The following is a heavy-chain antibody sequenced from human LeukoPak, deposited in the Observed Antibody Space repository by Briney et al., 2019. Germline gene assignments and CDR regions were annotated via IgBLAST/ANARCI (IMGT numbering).Heavy chain of an antibody. CDR3: AKERETTTAFDS. V-gene: IGHV3-23*01. CDR2: VSGSGGST. J-gene: IGHJ4*02. D-gene: IGHD4-17*01. Sequence: GGSLRLSCAASAFTFSRNAMSWVRQAPGKGLEWVSAVSGSGGSTNYADSVKGRFTISRDNSKNTLYLQMSSLRVEDTAVYFCAKERETTTAFDSWGQGTLVTVSS. CDR1: AFTFSRNA.